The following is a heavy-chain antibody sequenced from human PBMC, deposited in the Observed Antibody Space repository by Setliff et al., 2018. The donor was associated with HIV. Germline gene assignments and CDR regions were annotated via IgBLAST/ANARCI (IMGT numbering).Heavy chain of an antibody. D-gene: IGHD6-13*01. V-gene: IGHV3-48*01. CDR2: ISSSSSTI. Sequence: GGSLRLSCAASGFTFSSYSMNWVRQAPGKGLEWVSYISSSSSTIYYADSVKGRFTISRDNAKNSLYLQMNSLRAEDTAVYYCARGRYRSRWYASDHYYIDVWGKGTTVTVSS. CDR3: ARGRYRSRWYASDHYYIDV. J-gene: IGHJ6*03. CDR1: GFTFSSYS.